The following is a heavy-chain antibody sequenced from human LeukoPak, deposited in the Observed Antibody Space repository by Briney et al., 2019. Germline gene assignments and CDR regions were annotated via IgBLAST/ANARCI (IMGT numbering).Heavy chain of an antibody. Sequence: GSLRLSCAASGFTFSSYSMNWIRQAPGKGLEWVSSISSSTSYIYYADSVKGRFTISRDNAKNSLYLQMNSLRAEDTAVYYCAREGYYYGSGSPNWGQGTLVTVSS. CDR1: GFTFSSYS. CDR2: ISSSTSYI. D-gene: IGHD3-10*01. J-gene: IGHJ4*02. V-gene: IGHV3-21*01. CDR3: AREGYYYGSGSPN.